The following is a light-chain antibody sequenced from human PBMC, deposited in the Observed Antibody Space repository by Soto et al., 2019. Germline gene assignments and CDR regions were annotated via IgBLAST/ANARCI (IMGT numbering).Light chain of an antibody. Sequence: DIQMTQSPSTLSASVGDRVTITCRASQSISSWLAWYQQKPGKAPKLLIYDASSLESGVPSRFSGSESGTEFTLTISSLQPDDFATYYCQQYNSYLRTFGQGTKVDIK. CDR3: QQYNSYLRT. CDR2: DAS. V-gene: IGKV1-5*01. J-gene: IGKJ1*01. CDR1: QSISSW.